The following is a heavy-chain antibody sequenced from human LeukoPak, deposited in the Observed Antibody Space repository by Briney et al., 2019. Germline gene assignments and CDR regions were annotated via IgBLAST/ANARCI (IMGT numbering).Heavy chain of an antibody. Sequence: ASVKVSCKASGYTFTGYYMHWVRQAPGQGLEWVGWINPNSGGTNYAQKFQGRVTMTRDTSISTAYMELSRLRSDDTAVYYCARAASSYYDSSGYLYDAFDIWGQGTMVTVSS. J-gene: IGHJ3*02. D-gene: IGHD3-22*01. CDR2: INPNSGGT. V-gene: IGHV1-2*02. CDR1: GYTFTGYY. CDR3: ARAASSYYDSSGYLYDAFDI.